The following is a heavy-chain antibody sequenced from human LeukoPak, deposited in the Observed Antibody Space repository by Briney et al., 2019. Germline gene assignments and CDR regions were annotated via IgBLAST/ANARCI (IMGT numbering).Heavy chain of an antibody. J-gene: IGHJ3*02. V-gene: IGHV1-18*01. CDR1: GYTFTRYG. D-gene: IGHD3-16*02. Sequence: ASVKVSCKASGYTFTRYGISWVRQAPGQGLEWMGWISAYKGNRNYAQKVQGRVTMTTDTSTSTAYMEMRSLRYDDTAVYYCARSSYVWGSYRTDDALDIWGQGTMVTVSS. CDR2: ISAYKGNR. CDR3: ARSSYVWGSYRTDDALDI.